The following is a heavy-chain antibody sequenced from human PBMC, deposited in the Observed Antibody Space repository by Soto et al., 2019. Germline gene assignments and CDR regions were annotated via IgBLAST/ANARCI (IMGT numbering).Heavy chain of an antibody. J-gene: IGHJ4*02. D-gene: IGHD3-9*01. CDR1: GGSISSGGYY. V-gene: IGHV4-31*03. Sequence: SETLSLTCTVSGGSISSGGYYWSWIRQHPGKGLEWIGYIYYSGSTYYNPSLKSRVTISVDTSKNQFSLKLSSVTAADTAVYYCARTLRYFDWLSPNYYFDYWAQGTLVTVSS. CDR2: IYYSGST. CDR3: ARTLRYFDWLSPNYYFDY.